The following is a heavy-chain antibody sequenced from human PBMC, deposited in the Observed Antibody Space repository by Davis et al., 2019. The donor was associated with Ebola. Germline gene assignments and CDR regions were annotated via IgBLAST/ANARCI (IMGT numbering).Heavy chain of an antibody. J-gene: IGHJ4*02. D-gene: IGHD6-19*01. V-gene: IGHV1-46*01. Sequence: ASVKVSCKASGYTFTSYYMQWVREAPGQGLEWMGIINPSGGTTNYAQKFQDRVTVTRDTSTSTVYMELSGLRSEDTAVYYCARDKEWLEYHLDYWGQGTLVTVSS. CDR2: INPSGGTT. CDR3: ARDKEWLEYHLDY. CDR1: GYTFTSYY.